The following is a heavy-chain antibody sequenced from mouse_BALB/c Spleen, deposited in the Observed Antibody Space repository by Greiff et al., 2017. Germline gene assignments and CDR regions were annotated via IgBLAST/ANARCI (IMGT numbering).Heavy chain of an antibody. CDR1: GYSITSGYY. J-gene: IGHJ4*01. Sequence: EVKLVESGPGLVKPSQSLSLTCSVTGYSITSGYYWNWIRQFPGNKLEWMGYISYDGSNNYNPSLKNRISITRDTSKNQFFLKLNSVTTEDTATYYCEGTTVVAPMDYWGQGTSVTVSS. CDR2: ISYDGSN. V-gene: IGHV3-6*02. CDR3: EGTTVVAPMDY. D-gene: IGHD1-1*01.